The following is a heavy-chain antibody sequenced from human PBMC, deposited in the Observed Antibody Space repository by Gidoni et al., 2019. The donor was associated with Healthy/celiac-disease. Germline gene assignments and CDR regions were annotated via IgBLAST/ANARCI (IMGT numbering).Heavy chain of an antibody. Sequence: QVQLHQWGAGLLKPSETLSLTCGIYGGSFSDYSWSWIRQPPGMGLEWIGEINHNGSPNYNPSIKSRVTISLDTSKSQFSLKLSSVTAADTAVYFCARGPMRSWFDPWGQGTLVTVSS. V-gene: IGHV4-34*01. D-gene: IGHD2-2*01. J-gene: IGHJ5*02. CDR3: ARGPMRSWFDP. CDR2: INHNGSP. CDR1: GGSFSDYS.